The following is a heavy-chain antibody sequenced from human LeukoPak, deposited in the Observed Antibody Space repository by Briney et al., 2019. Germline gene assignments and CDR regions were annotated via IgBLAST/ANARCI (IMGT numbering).Heavy chain of an antibody. J-gene: IGHJ6*03. V-gene: IGHV3-74*01. Sequence: GGSLRHSRAASGFTFSSCWRHWVRPAPGRERVGVSRINSEGSSTSYADSVKGRFTISRDNAKNTLYLQMNSLRAEDTAVYYCARASLNYYYYMDVWGKGTTVTVSS. CDR3: ARASLNYYYYMDV. CDR2: INSEGSST. CDR1: GFTFSSCW. D-gene: IGHD3-9*01.